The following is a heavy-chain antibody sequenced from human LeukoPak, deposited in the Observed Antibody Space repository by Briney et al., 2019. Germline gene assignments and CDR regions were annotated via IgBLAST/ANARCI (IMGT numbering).Heavy chain of an antibody. V-gene: IGHV4-34*01. J-gene: IGHJ4*02. CDR2: INHSGST. Sequence: SETLSLTCAVYGGSFSGYYWSWIRQPPGKGLEWIGEINHSGSTNYNPSLKSRVTISVDTSKNQFSLKLSSVTAADTAVYYCARARRDCSSTSCYHTYYFDYWGQGTLVTVSS. CDR3: ARARRDCSSTSCYHTYYFDY. D-gene: IGHD2-2*01. CDR1: GGSFSGYY.